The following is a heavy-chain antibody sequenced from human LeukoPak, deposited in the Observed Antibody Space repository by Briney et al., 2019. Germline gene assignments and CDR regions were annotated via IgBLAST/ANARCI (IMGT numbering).Heavy chain of an antibody. Sequence: GGSLRLSCAASGFTFSSYWMHWVRQAPGKGLVWVSRINSDGSSRGYADSVKGRFTISRDNAKNTLYLQMNSLRAEDTAVYYCARSPQQQLVHDAFFDYWGQGTLVTVSS. D-gene: IGHD6-13*01. CDR3: ARSPQQQLVHDAFFDY. J-gene: IGHJ4*02. CDR1: GFTFSSYW. CDR2: INSDGSSR. V-gene: IGHV3-74*01.